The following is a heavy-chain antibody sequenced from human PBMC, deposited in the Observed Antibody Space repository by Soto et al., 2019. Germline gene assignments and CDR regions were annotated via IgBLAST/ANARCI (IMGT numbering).Heavy chain of an antibody. CDR3: ARARGYTYGQLQY. J-gene: IGHJ4*02. CDR2: VSSDGSTT. CDR1: GFSFSDYY. V-gene: IGHV3-11*01. Sequence: QVQLVESGGGLVKPGGSLRLSCAASGFSFSDYYMSWIRQAPGKGLEWISYVSSDGSTTYYADSVKGRFTISRDNAQNSLYLQMNSLRAEDTALYFCARARGYTYGQLQYWGQGTLVTVSS. D-gene: IGHD5-18*01.